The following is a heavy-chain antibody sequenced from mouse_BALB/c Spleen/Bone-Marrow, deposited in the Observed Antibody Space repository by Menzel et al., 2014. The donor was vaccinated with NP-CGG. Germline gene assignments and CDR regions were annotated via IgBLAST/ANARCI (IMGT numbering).Heavy chain of an antibody. Sequence: VKLVESGAELVKPGASVKLSCKASGYTFTCYWMLWVKQRPGQGLEWIGETNPSNGGTNYTEKFMSKATMTVDNSSSTAYMHLSSLTSEDSAVYYCTRSGFYGYGTYFDVWGAGTTVTVSS. D-gene: IGHD1-2*01. J-gene: IGHJ1*01. CDR2: TNPSNGGT. CDR3: TRSGFYGYGTYFDV. V-gene: IGHV1S81*02. CDR1: GYTFTCYW.